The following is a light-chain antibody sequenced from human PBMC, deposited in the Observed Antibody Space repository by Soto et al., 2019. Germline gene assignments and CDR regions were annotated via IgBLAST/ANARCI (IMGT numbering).Light chain of an antibody. V-gene: IGKV1-17*03. CDR3: LQHNSYPPT. J-gene: IGKJ2*01. CDR2: AVH. CDR1: QGISNY. Sequence: DIQMTQSPSPMSASIGDRVTITCRASQGISNYLAWSQQKPGKVPKRLIYAVHTLQSGVPSRFSGSRSGTEFTPTISSLQPEDAVTDYCLQHNSYPPTFGQGTKLEIK.